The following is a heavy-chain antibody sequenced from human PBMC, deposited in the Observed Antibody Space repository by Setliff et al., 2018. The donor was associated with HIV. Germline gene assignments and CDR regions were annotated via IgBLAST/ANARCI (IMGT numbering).Heavy chain of an antibody. V-gene: IGHV4-39*01. CDR3: ARHKDSDYVWGSYRPDGFDI. D-gene: IGHD3-16*02. CDR2: IYRSGST. J-gene: IGHJ3*02. Sequence: SETLSLTCTVSGGSSSSSNFYWGWIRQPPGKGLEWIGNIYRSGSTYYNPSLRSRVTISVDTSKNQFYLNLNSVTDADTALYYCARHKDSDYVWGSYRPDGFDIWGQGTTVTVSS. CDR1: GGSSSSSNFY.